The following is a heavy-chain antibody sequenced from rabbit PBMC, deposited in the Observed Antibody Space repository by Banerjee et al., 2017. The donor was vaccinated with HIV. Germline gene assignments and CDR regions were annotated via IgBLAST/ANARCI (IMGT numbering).Heavy chain of an antibody. V-gene: IGHV1S45*01. CDR1: GFSFSGRYY. J-gene: IGHJ4*01. CDR2: IYAGSGST. CDR3: ARDPSYDEYGDSLYYFDL. Sequence: QEQLEESGGDLVKPGASLTLTCTASGFSFSGRYYMCWVRQAPGKGLEWIGCIYAGSGSTWYASWAKGRFTISKTSSTTVTLQMTSLTAADTATYFCARDPSYDEYGDSLYYFDLWGPGTLVTVS. D-gene: IGHD2-1*01.